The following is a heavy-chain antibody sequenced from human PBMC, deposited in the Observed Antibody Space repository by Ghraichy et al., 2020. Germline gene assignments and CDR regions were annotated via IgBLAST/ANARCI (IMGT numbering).Heavy chain of an antibody. V-gene: IGHV3-72*01. Sequence: GGSLRLSCEASGFTFSDHYMDWVRQAPGKGLEWVGRTRNKANSYTAEYAAPVKGRFIVSRDDSKNSLYLQMNSLTTEDTAVYYCARETYCGADCYHIGAFDMWGQGTMVTVSS. CDR3: ARETYCGADCYHIGAFDM. D-gene: IGHD2-21*01. CDR2: TRNKANSYTA. J-gene: IGHJ3*02. CDR1: GFTFSDHY.